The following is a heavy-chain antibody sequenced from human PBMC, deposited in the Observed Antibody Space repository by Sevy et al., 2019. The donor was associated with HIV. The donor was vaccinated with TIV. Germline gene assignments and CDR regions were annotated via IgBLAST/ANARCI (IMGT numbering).Heavy chain of an antibody. CDR2: VSYDGSNT. J-gene: IGHJ6*02. CDR3: ARDSKEPHSGEYYYYYGMDV. V-gene: IGHV3-30-3*01. Sequence: GGSLRLSCAASGFTFSFYAMHWVRQAPGKGLEWVAVVSYDGSNTYYADSVKGRFTISRDKSRNTLYLQMKSLRTEDTAVDYCARDSKEPHSGEYYYYYGMDVWGQGTTVTVSS. CDR1: GFTFSFYA. D-gene: IGHD3-10*01.